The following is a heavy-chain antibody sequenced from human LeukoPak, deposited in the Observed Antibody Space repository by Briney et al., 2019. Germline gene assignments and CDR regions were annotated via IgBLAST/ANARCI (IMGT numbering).Heavy chain of an antibody. D-gene: IGHD3-22*01. V-gene: IGHV3-48*01. CDR3: ARAGSSYDSSGFDEGYFDY. CDR2: ISSSSSTI. J-gene: IGHJ4*02. Sequence: GGSLRLSCAASGFTFSSYWMSWVRQAPGKGLEWVSFISSSSSTIYYADSVKGRFTISRDNAKNSLYLQMNSLRAEDTAVYYCARAGSSYDSSGFDEGYFDYWGQGTLVTVSS. CDR1: GFTFSSYW.